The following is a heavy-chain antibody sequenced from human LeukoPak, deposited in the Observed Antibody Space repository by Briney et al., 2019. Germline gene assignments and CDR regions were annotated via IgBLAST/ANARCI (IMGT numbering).Heavy chain of an antibody. D-gene: IGHD5-18*01. V-gene: IGHV3-21*01. CDR2: VSSSSSYI. Sequence: PGGSLRLSCAASGFTFSSYSMNWVRQAPGKGLEWVSSVSSSSSYIYYADSVKGRFTISRDNAKNSLYLQMNSLRAEDTAVYYCARDFKWIQLWSYWGQGTLVTVSS. J-gene: IGHJ4*02. CDR1: GFTFSSYS. CDR3: ARDFKWIQLWSY.